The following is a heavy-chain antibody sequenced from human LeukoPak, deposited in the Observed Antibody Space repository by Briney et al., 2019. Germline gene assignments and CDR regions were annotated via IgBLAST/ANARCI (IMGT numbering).Heavy chain of an antibody. J-gene: IGHJ6*04. CDR1: GFTFSSHS. D-gene: IGHD3-10*01. V-gene: IGHV3-48*01. CDR3: ARAVGHGSGSPRMDV. Sequence: GGSLRLSCAAAGFTFSSHSMNWVRQAPGKGLEWVSYIISSSSTIYYADSLKGRFTISRDDAKNSLYLQMSCLSADDTAVYYCARAVGHGSGSPRMDVWGNGTTVTVSS. CDR2: IISSSSTI.